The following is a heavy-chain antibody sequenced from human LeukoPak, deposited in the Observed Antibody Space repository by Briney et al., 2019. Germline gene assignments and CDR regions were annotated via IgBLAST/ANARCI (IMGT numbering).Heavy chain of an antibody. CDR1: GFTFSSYE. J-gene: IGHJ4*02. CDR2: ISSSGSTI. CDR3: AREFGGTYDY. V-gene: IGHV3-48*03. D-gene: IGHD3-16*01. Sequence: GGSLRLSCAASGFTFSSYEMNWVRQAPGKGLEWVSYISSSGSTIYYADSVEGRFTISRDNAKNSLYLQMNSLRAEDTAVYYCAREFGGTYDYWGQGTLVTVSS.